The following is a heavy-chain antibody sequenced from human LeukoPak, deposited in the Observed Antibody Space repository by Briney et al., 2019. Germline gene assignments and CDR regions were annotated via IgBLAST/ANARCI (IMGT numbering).Heavy chain of an antibody. V-gene: IGHV3-30*19. J-gene: IGHJ3*02. D-gene: IGHD2-15*01. CDR1: GFTFSNFA. CDR2: ISYDGSKK. CDR3: ARDHCSGGNCHNAFDI. Sequence: GGSLRLSCAASGFTFSNFAMHWVRQAPGKGLEWVAVISYDGSKKYYADSVKGRFTISRDNSKNTLYLQVNSLRAEDTAVHYCARDHCSGGNCHNAFDIWGQGTMVTVSS.